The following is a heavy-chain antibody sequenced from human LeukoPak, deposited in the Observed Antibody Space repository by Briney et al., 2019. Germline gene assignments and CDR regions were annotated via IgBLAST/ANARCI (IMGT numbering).Heavy chain of an antibody. Sequence: GGSLRLSCAGYGFNFRAYTMNWVRQAPGKGLEWVSGIYGSGEGQTFYADSVRGRFTISRDDSRNLVFLHMDSLRVEDTALYYCAQNMRTGGVWGVDHWGHGNLVTVSS. CDR3: AQNMRTGGVWGVDH. CDR2: IYGSGEGQT. CDR1: GFNFRAYT. V-gene: IGHV3-23*01. J-gene: IGHJ4*01. D-gene: IGHD2/OR15-2a*01.